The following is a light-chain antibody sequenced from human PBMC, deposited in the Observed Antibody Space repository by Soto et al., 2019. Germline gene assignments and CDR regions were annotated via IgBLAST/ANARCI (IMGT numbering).Light chain of an antibody. V-gene: IGLV1-44*01. J-gene: IGLJ2*01. Sequence: QSVLTQPPSASGTPGQRVTIPCSGSSSNIGSHTVNWYQQLPGTGPKLLVYSSNQRPSGVPDRFSGSKSGTSASLAISGLQSEDEADYYCAAWDGSLNGVVFGGGTKLTVL. CDR1: SSNIGSHT. CDR3: AAWDGSLNGVV. CDR2: SSN.